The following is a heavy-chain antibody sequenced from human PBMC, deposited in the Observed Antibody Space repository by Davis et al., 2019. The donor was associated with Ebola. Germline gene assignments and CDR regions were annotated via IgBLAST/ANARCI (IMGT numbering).Heavy chain of an antibody. J-gene: IGHJ6*02. CDR2: IYSSGYT. CDR1: GASISSGGYH. CDR3: AREGIGAAGTGGLDV. D-gene: IGHD2-8*02. Sequence: PSETLSLTCTLSGASISSGGYHWSWIRQHPGKGLEWIGYIYSSGYTNYSPPPKSRVTISVDPSTNQFSLKLTSVTAADTAVYYCAREGIGAAGTGGLDVWGQGTTVTVS. V-gene: IGHV4-31*03.